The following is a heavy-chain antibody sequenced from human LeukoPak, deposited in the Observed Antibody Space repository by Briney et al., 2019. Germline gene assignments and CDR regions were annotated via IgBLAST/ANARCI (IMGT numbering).Heavy chain of an antibody. CDR2: IIPDSGGA. Sequence: ASVTVSCKTSGYTFTDYYVHWVRQAPGQGLEWMGYIIPDSGGADYHQRFQGRVTMTRDKSISTVYMELSSLRSDDTAVYYCSTEDKYCGGANCGKYWGQGTLVTVSS. V-gene: IGHV1-2*02. D-gene: IGHD2-21*01. CDR1: GYTFTDYY. J-gene: IGHJ4*02. CDR3: STEDKYCGGANCGKY.